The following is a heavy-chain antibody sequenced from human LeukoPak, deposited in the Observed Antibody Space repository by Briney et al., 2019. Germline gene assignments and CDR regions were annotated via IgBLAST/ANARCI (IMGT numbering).Heavy chain of an antibody. J-gene: IGHJ2*01. CDR2: IIPIFGTA. Sequence: GASVKVSCKASGYTFTGYYMHWVRQAPGQGLEWMGWIIPIFGTANYAQKFQGRVTITADESTSTAYMELSSLRSEDTAVYYCARAPSQIWCGGDCSSGYFDLWGRGTLVTVSS. CDR3: ARAPSQIWCGGDCSSGYFDL. V-gene: IGHV1-69*13. CDR1: GYTFTGYY. D-gene: IGHD2-21*01.